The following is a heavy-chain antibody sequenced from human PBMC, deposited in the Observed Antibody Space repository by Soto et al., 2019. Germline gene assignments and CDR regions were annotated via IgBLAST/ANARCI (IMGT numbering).Heavy chain of an antibody. D-gene: IGHD3-3*01. Sequence: EVQLVESGGGLVQPGRSLRLSCAASGFTFDDYAMHWVRQAPGKGLEWVSGISSNVGSIAYADSVKGRFTISRDNAKNSLYLQMNSLRAEDTALYYCAKGVAGWYYFDYWGQGTLVTVSS. J-gene: IGHJ4*02. CDR1: GFTFDDYA. CDR3: AKGVAGWYYFDY. V-gene: IGHV3-9*01. CDR2: ISSNVGSI.